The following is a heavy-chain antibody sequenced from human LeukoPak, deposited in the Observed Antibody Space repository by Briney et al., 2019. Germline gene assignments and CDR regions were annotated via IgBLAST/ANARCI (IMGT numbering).Heavy chain of an antibody. V-gene: IGHV3-23*01. CDR3: AKDRDFYGSGSYSAAYYFDY. CDR2: ISGSGVST. J-gene: IGHJ4*02. D-gene: IGHD3-10*01. CDR1: GFTFSNYA. Sequence: PGGSLRLSCAASGFTFSNYAMTWFRQAPGKGREWVSAISGSGVSTYYADSVKGRFTISRDNSKNTLYLQMNSLRAEDTAVYYCAKDRDFYGSGSYSAAYYFDYWGQGTLVTVSS.